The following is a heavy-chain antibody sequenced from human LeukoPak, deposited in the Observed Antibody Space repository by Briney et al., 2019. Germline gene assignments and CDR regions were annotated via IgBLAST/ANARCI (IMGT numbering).Heavy chain of an antibody. CDR2: IYSGGST. CDR1: GFTVSSNY. D-gene: IGHD6-19*01. Sequence: GGSLRLSCAASGFTVSSNYMSWVRQAPGKGLEWVSVIYSGGSTYYADSVKGRFTISRDNSKNTLYLQMNSLRAEDTAVYYCARDDPYSSGWYIVFDIWGQGTMVTVSS. CDR3: ARDDPYSSGWYIVFDI. J-gene: IGHJ3*02. V-gene: IGHV3-66*01.